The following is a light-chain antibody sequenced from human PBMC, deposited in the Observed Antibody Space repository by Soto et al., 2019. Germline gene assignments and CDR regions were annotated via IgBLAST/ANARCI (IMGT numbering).Light chain of an antibody. CDR3: QQYSYRPPWT. CDR2: GAT. J-gene: IGKJ1*01. Sequence: EIVMTQSPATLSVSPGERATLSCRASQSVSSNLAWYQQKPGQAPRLLIYGATTRATGIPARFSGSGSGTEFTLTISSLQSDDFAVYDCQQYSYRPPWTFGQGTKVDIK. V-gene: IGKV3-15*01. CDR1: QSVSSN.